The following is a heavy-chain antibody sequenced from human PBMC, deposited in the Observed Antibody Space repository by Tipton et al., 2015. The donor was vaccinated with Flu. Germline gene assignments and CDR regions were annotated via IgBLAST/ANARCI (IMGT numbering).Heavy chain of an antibody. Sequence: SLRLSCAASGLNLTTDDIHWVRQAPGKGLEWVSRLGSGGETFSADSVKGRFTISRENAKNSVYLQMNNLRVGDTAIYYCTRVRVADYDYVWGSYRLDYGMDVWGQGTTVTVSS. CDR3: TRVRVADYDYVWGSYRLDYGMDV. CDR2: LGSGGET. V-gene: IGHV3-13*04. D-gene: IGHD3-16*02. CDR1: GLNLTTDD. J-gene: IGHJ6*02.